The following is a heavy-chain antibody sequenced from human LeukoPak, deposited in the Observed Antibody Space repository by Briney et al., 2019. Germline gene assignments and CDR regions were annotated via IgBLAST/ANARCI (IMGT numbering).Heavy chain of an antibody. CDR2: ISGSGGST. D-gene: IGHD6-13*01. J-gene: IGHJ4*02. CDR3: AKDRGYSSSWGPQYYFDY. V-gene: IGHV3-23*01. Sequence: TGGSLRLSCAASGFTFSRYAMSWVRQAPGKGLEWVSAISGSGGSTYYADSVKGRFTISRDNSKNTLYLQMNSLRAEDTAVYYCAKDRGYSSSWGPQYYFDYWGQGTLVTVSS. CDR1: GFTFSRYA.